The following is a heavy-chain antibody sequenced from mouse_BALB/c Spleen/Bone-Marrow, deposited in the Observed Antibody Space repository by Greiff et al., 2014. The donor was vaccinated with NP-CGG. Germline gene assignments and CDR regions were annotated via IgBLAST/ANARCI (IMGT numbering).Heavy chain of an antibody. Sequence: QVQLQQPGAELVKPGASVTLSCKASGYSFTGYWLHWVKQRPGQGLEWIGEINPCNGRTNYNEKFKNMTTLTVDKSYSTSYMQFSNLTTEDSAVFYCARLIYGNSYIVDFWGQGTSVTVSS. D-gene: IGHD3-3*01. J-gene: IGHJ4*01. CDR1: GYSFTGYW. CDR2: INPCNGRT. CDR3: ARLIYGNSYIVDF. V-gene: IGHV1S81*02.